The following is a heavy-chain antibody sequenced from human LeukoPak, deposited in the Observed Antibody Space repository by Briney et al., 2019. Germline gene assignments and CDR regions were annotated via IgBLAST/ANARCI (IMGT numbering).Heavy chain of an antibody. CDR2: ISGGGGTT. Sequence: GGSLRLSCAASGFTFNTYSMSWVRQAPGKGLGWVSVISGGGGTTYYADSVKGRFTISRDNSKNTLNLQMNSLRVEDTAVYYCAKGPVVTATYNWFDPWGQGALVTVSS. D-gene: IGHD2-21*02. J-gene: IGHJ5*02. CDR1: GFTFNTYS. V-gene: IGHV3-23*01. CDR3: AKGPVVTATYNWFDP.